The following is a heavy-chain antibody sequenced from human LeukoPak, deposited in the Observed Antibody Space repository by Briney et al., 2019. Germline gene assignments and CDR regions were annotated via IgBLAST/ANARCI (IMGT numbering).Heavy chain of an antibody. V-gene: IGHV3-72*01. D-gene: IGHD1-26*01. CDR3: ARCGVGATGNDAFDI. CDR2: IRNKAQRYTT. CDR1: GFIFSDHY. Sequence: AGGSLRLSCAASGFIFSDHYMDWVRLAPGKGLEWVGRIRNKAQRYTTVYAASVSGRFTISRDDSRNSLYLQMNSLEAEDTAVYYCARCGVGATGNDAFDIWGQGTMVTVSS. J-gene: IGHJ3*02.